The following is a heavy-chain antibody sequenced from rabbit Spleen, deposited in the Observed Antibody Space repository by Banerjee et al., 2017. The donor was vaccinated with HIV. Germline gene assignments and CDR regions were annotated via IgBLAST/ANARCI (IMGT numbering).Heavy chain of an antibody. J-gene: IGHJ6*01. CDR3: ARDAGSSFSSYGMDL. CDR1: GFSFSSGYD. Sequence: QSLEESGGGLVKPGGSLTLTCKASGFSFSSGYDMCWVRQAPGKGLEWIACIYAGSSGITYSASWAKGRFTISKTSSTTVTLQMTSLTAADTATYFCARDAGSSFSSYGMDLWGPGTLVTVS. D-gene: IGHD8-1*01. CDR2: IYAGSSGIT. V-gene: IGHV1S40*01.